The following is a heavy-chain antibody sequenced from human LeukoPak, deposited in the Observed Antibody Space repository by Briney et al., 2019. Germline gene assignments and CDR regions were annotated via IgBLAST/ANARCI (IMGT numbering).Heavy chain of an antibody. CDR3: ARANGMDV. CDR2: ISGSGGST. CDR1: GFTFSSYA. V-gene: IGHV3-23*01. Sequence: GGSLRLSCAASGFTFSSYAMSWVRQAPGKGLEWVSAISGSGGSTYYADSVKGRFTISRDNAKNSLYLQMSSLSDEDTAVYYCARANGMDVWGQGTMVTVSS. J-gene: IGHJ6*02.